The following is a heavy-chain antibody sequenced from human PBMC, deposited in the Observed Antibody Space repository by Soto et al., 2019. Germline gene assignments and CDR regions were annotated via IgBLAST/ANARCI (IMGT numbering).Heavy chain of an antibody. Sequence: GGSLRLSCAASGFVFSDYGIHWVRQAPGKGLEWVAIIWYDGSKVYYADSVKGRFTISRDNSNNTVHLQMNSLGVEDTGVYYCAREGAVAGSQDFWGQGTLVTVSS. CDR2: IWYDGSKV. D-gene: IGHD6-19*01. V-gene: IGHV3-33*01. J-gene: IGHJ4*02. CDR1: GFVFSDYG. CDR3: AREGAVAGSQDF.